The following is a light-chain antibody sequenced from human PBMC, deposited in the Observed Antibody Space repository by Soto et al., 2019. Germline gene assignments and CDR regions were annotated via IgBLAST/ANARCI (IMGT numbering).Light chain of an antibody. J-gene: IGLJ2*01. CDR1: SSNIGSNT. V-gene: IGLV1-44*01. CDR2: SNN. CDR3: SAWDDSLNGVV. Sequence: QSVLTQPPSASGTPGQRVTISCSGSSSNIGSNTVNWYQQLPGTAPKHLIYSNNQRPSGVPDRFSGSKSGTSASLAISGRQSADEADYYCSAWDDSLNGVVFGGGTKLTVL.